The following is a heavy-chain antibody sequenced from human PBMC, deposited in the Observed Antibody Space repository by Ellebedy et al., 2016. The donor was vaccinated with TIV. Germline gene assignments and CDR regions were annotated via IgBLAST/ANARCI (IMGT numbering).Heavy chain of an antibody. CDR2: IWHDGSKE. CDR1: GFTFRSHG. V-gene: IGHV3-33*01. Sequence: PGGSLRLSCVASGFTFRSHGIHWVRQAPGKGLEWVAVIWHDGSKEYYADSVKGRFTISRDDSKNTAYLQMSSLRAEDTSVYYCARGITVADSRGFFYYYGLDVWGQGTTVTVFS. CDR3: ARGITVADSRGFFYYYGLDV. J-gene: IGHJ6*02. D-gene: IGHD6-19*01.